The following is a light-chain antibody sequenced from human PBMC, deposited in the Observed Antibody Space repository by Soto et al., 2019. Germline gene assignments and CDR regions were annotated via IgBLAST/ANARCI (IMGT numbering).Light chain of an antibody. CDR3: QQYNSYPAT. V-gene: IGKV1-5*01. Sequence: DIQMTQSPYTLSASVGDRVTITCRASQSISTLLAWFQQKPGKAPKFLIYDASSLDTGVPSRFSGSGSGTEFTLTISGLQPDDFETYYCQQYNSYPATFGQGTKV. J-gene: IGKJ1*01. CDR2: DAS. CDR1: QSISTL.